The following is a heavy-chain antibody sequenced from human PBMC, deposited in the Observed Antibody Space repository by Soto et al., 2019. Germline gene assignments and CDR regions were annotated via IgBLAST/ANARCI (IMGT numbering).Heavy chain of an antibody. D-gene: IGHD3-3*01. Sequence: GGSLRLSCAASGFTVSSNYMSWVRQAPGKGLEWVSVIYSGGSTYYADSVKGRFTISRDNSKNTLYLQMNSLRAEDTAVYYCAKDMALSTISGVVAYYYYGMDVWGQGTTVTVSS. CDR2: IYSGGST. CDR3: AKDMALSTISGVVAYYYYGMDV. J-gene: IGHJ6*02. V-gene: IGHV3-53*05. CDR1: GFTVSSNY.